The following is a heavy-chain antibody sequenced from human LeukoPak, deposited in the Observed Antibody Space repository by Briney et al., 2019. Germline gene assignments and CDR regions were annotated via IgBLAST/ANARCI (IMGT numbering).Heavy chain of an antibody. V-gene: IGHV4-34*01. Sequence: SETLSLTCAVSGDSLSRYSWTWIRQPPGKGLEWLGEINPGGSPDYNPSLKSRATISVDTSKNQFPLRVASVTAADTAVYYCASVRHDPLEYYYYIDVWGKGTKVTVSS. CDR1: GDSLSRYS. J-gene: IGHJ6*03. CDR2: INPGGSP. D-gene: IGHD2/OR15-2a*01. CDR3: ASVRHDPLEYYYYIDV.